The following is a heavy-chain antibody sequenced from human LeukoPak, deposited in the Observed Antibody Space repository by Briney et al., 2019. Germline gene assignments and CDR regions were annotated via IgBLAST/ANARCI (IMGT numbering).Heavy chain of an antibody. CDR3: AMYYYYDSSGYPDY. Sequence: ASVKVSCKASGYTFTGYYMHWVRQAPGQGLEWMGRINPNSGGTNYAQKFQGRVTMTRDTSISTAYMELSRLRSDDTAVYYCAMYYYYDSSGYPDYWGQGTLVTVSS. V-gene: IGHV1-2*06. CDR1: GYTFTGYY. CDR2: INPNSGGT. D-gene: IGHD3-22*01. J-gene: IGHJ4*02.